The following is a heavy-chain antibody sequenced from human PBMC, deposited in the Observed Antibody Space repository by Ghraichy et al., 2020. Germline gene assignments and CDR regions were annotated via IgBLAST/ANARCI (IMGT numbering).Heavy chain of an antibody. Sequence: GGSLRLSCTASEITFSNYAMIWGRQAPGKGLEWVSAITASGGGTYYVDSVQGRFTISRDNSKNTQYLQMRSLTDEDTAVYYCAKLRLWSDYYSADHWGQGTLVTVSS. CDR3: AKLRLWSDYYSADH. D-gene: IGHD3-3*01. CDR1: EITFSNYA. J-gene: IGHJ4*02. CDR2: ITASGGGT. V-gene: IGHV3-23*01.